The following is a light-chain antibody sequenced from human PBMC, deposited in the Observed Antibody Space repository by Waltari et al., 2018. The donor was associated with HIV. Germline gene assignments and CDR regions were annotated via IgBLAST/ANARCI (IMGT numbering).Light chain of an antibody. V-gene: IGLV1-47*01. CDR2: RNN. CDR3: ATWDGRLSGVV. Sequence: QSVLTQPPSASGTPGQRVTISCSGSSSNIGSHYVSSYQQLPGTTPKLLIYRNNQRPSGVPDRFSGSKSGTSASLAISGLRSEDEADYYCATWDGRLSGVVFGGGTKLTVL. CDR1: SSNIGSHY. J-gene: IGLJ2*01.